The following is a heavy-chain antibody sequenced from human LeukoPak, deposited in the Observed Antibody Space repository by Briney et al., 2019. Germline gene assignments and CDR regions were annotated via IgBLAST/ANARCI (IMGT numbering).Heavy chain of an antibody. CDR3: ARGAKDYYGSGSYYPNWFDP. V-gene: IGHV4-34*01. J-gene: IGHJ5*02. D-gene: IGHD3-10*01. CDR1: GGSFSGYY. Sequence: AETLSLTCAVYGGSFSGYYWSWIRQPPGKGLEWIGEKNHSGSTNDNPSLKSRVTISVDTSKNQFSLKLSSVTAADTAVYYCARGAKDYYGSGSYYPNWFDPWGQGTLVTVSS. CDR2: KNHSGST.